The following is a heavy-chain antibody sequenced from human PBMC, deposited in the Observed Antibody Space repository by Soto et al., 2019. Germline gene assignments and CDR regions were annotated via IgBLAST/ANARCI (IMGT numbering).Heavy chain of an antibody. J-gene: IGHJ6*03. V-gene: IGHV3-48*03. CDR3: ARDCSSTSCSLYYYYYMDV. CDR1: GFTFSSYE. Sequence: GGSLRLSCAASGFTFSSYEMNWVRQAPGKGLEWVSYISSSGSTIYYADSVKGRFTISRDNAKNSLYLQMNSLRAEDTAVYYCARDCSSTSCSLYYYYYMDVWGKGTTVTVSS. D-gene: IGHD2-2*01. CDR2: ISSSGSTI.